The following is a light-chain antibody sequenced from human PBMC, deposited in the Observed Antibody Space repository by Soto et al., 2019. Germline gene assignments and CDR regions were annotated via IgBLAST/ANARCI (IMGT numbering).Light chain of an antibody. Sequence: DIQMTQSPSSVSASVGDRVTITCRATQGLSGSLAWYQQKPGKAPKLLISVTSRLQSGVPSRFSGSASGTDFTLTIDSLQPEDLATYYCQQGHGWPLTFGQGTRLEIK. CDR2: VTS. CDR3: QQGHGWPLT. J-gene: IGKJ5*01. CDR1: QGLSGS. V-gene: IGKV1-12*01.